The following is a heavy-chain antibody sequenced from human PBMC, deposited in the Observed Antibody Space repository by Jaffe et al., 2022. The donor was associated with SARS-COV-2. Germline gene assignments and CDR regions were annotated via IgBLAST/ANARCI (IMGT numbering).Heavy chain of an antibody. D-gene: IGHD3-3*01. CDR2: IYYSGST. V-gene: IGHV4-59*01. CDR3: ARSHRVPYDFWSGESYYGMDV. CDR1: GGSISSYY. Sequence: QVQLQESGPGLVKPSETLSLTCTVSGGSISSYYWSWIRQPPGKGLEWIGYIYYSGSTNYNPSLKSRVTISVDTSKNQFSLKLSSVTAADTAVYYCARSHRVPYDFWSGESYYGMDVWGQGTTVTVSS. J-gene: IGHJ6*02.